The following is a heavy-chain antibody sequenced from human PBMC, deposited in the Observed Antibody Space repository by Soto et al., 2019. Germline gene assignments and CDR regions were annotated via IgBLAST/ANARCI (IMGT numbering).Heavy chain of an antibody. Sequence: SVKVSCKASAGTFPHYALSCVRQSPVQGLEWMGGIIPVLATTTYAQKFQGRVSISADESTSTAYIELSSLNSEDTAVYYCACNWGNSLRNWLAPWGQGTLVTVSS. J-gene: IGHJ5*02. CDR1: AGTFPHYA. V-gene: IGHV1-69*13. D-gene: IGHD7-27*01. CDR3: ACNWGNSLRNWLAP. CDR2: IIPVLATT.